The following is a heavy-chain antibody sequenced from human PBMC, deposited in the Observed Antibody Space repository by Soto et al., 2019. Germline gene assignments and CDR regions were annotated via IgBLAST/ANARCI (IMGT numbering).Heavy chain of an antibody. CDR1: GGSITSGSYF. CDR2: IYYSGRT. V-gene: IGHV4-39*01. J-gene: IGHJ5*02. D-gene: IGHD3-10*01. CDR3: ARGYTIVRGVIITDWFDP. Sequence: SETLSLTCTVSGGSITSGSYFWGWIRQPPGKGLAWIGSIYYSGRTFYNPSLKSRATMSVDTSKNQFSLKLSSVTAADTAVYYCARGYTIVRGVIITDWFDPWGQGTLVTVSS.